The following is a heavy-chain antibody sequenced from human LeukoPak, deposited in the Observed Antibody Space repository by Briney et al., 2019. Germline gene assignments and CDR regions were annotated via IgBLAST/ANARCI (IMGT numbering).Heavy chain of an antibody. CDR2: IKQEGGEK. V-gene: IGHV3-7*04. CDR1: RFTFSNYW. J-gene: IGHJ6*02. Sequence: VGSLRLSCAASRFTFSNYWMSWVRQAPGKGLECVANIKQEGGEKNYVDSVKGRFTISRDNAKNSLYLQMNSLRAEDTAVYYCARDYGMDVWGQGTTVTVSS. CDR3: ARDYGMDV.